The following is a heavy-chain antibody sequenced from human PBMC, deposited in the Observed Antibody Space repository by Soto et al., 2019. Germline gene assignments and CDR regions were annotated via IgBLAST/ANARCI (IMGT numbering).Heavy chain of an antibody. CDR2: IYYSGST. J-gene: IGHJ6*02. Sequence: SETLSLTCTVSGGSISSYYWSWIRQPPGKGLEWIGYIYYSGSTNYNPSLKSRVTISVDTSKNQFSLKLSSVTAADTAVYYCARDRGRNYYGSGSYLYGMDVWGQGTTVTVSS. CDR3: ARDRGRNYYGSGSYLYGMDV. V-gene: IGHV4-59*12. D-gene: IGHD3-10*01. CDR1: GGSISSYY.